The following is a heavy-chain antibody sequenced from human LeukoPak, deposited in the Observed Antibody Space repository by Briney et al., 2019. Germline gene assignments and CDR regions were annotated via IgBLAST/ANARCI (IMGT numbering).Heavy chain of an antibody. V-gene: IGHV3-43D*03. CDR1: GFTFDDYA. J-gene: IGHJ3*02. CDR3: AKTLRRFFTHDAFDI. D-gene: IGHD3-3*01. Sequence: GGSLRLSCAASGFTFDDYAMHRVRQAPGKGLEWVSLVSWDGGGTYYTDSVKGRFTISRDNSKNSLYLQMNSLRAEDTALYYCAKTLRRFFTHDAFDIWGQGTMVTVSS. CDR2: VSWDGGGT.